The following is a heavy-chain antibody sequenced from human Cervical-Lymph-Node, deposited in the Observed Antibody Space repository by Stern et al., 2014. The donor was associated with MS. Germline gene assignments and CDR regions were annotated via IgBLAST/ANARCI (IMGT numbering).Heavy chain of an antibody. CDR1: GGSFSGYY. V-gene: IGHV4-34*01. D-gene: IGHD6-19*01. Sequence: QVQLQQWGAGLLKPSETLSLTCAVYGGSFSGYYWSWIRQPPGKGLEWIGEINHSGSTTYNPSLKSRVTISVATSKTQFSLKLSSVTAADTAVYYCARAVGYSSGWYGVWGQGTLVTVSS. CDR3: ARAVGYSSGWYGV. J-gene: IGHJ4*02. CDR2: INHSGST.